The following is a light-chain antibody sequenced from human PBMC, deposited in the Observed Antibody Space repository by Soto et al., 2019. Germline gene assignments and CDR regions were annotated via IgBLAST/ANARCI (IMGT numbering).Light chain of an antibody. CDR1: QSILHSDGKTY. J-gene: IGKJ1*01. CDR2: EVS. CDR3: MQSIEIPWT. Sequence: DIVMTQSPLSLSVTPGQPASISCKSSQSILHSDGKTYLYWYLQKAGQPPQLLIYEVSNRFLGVPDRFGGSGSGTDFTLKISRMEAEDVGVYYCMQSIEIPWTFGQGTRVEIK. V-gene: IGKV2D-29*01.